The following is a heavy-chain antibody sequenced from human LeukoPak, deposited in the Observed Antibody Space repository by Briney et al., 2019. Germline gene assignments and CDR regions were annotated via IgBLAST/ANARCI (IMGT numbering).Heavy chain of an antibody. D-gene: IGHD6-6*01. Sequence: SETLSLTCAVSGGSISSGDYYWSWIRQHPGEGLEWIGYIYYSGSTYYNPSLKSRLTISVDTSKNQFSLKLSSVTAADTAVYYCARLYTSFRAFDIWGQGTMVPVSS. J-gene: IGHJ3*02. CDR3: ARLYTSFRAFDI. CDR1: GGSISSGDYY. V-gene: IGHV4-31*11. CDR2: IYYSGST.